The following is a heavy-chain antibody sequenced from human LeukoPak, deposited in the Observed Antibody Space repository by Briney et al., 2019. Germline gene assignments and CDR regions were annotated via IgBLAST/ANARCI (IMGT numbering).Heavy chain of an antibody. V-gene: IGHV1-8*01. CDR2: MNPNSGNT. CDR3: AREQYCSSTSCLNYYGMDV. CDR1: GYTLTSYD. D-gene: IGHD2-2*01. J-gene: IGHJ6*02. Sequence: GASVKVSCKASGYTLTSYDINWVRQATGQGLEWMGWMNPNSGNTGYAQKFQGRVTMTRNTSISTAYMELSSLRSEDTAVYYCAREQYCSSTSCLNYYGMDVWGQGTTVTVSS.